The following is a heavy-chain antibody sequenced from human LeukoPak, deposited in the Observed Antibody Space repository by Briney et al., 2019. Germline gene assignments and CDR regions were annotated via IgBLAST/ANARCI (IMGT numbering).Heavy chain of an antibody. V-gene: IGHV3-30*03. Sequence: GTSLRLSCAASGFMFSNYGMHWVRQAPGKGLEWVALISYDGSNKYYADSVEGRFTISRDNSKNTLYLQMNSLRAEDTAVYYCARDRETWYFDFWGQGTLVTVSS. J-gene: IGHJ4*02. CDR2: ISYDGSNK. CDR1: GFMFSNYG. CDR3: ARDRETWYFDF.